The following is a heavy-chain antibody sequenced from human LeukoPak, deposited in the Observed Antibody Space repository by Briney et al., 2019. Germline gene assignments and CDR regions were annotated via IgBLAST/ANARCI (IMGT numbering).Heavy chain of an antibody. D-gene: IGHD3-22*01. CDR2: ISSSSSTI. CDR3: ARGHYYDSSGFDY. V-gene: IGHV3-48*01. CDR1: GFTVRSNY. J-gene: IGHJ4*02. Sequence: GGSLRLSCAASGFTVRSNYMSWVRQAPGKGLEWVSYISSSSSTIYYADSVKGRFTISRDNAKNSLYLQMNSLRAEDTAVYYCARGHYYDSSGFDYWGQGTLVTVSS.